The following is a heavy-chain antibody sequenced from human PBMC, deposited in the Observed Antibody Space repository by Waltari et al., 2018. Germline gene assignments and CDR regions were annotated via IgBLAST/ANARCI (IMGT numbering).Heavy chain of an antibody. Sequence: QVQLQESGPGLVKPSQTLSLTCTVSGGSISSGAYCWTWLRQSAGKGLEYIGFIYAGGNTDYNPSLRSRVTISVDKSKNQFALDVTSVTATDTAVYYCATGGELLEWDYWGQGTLVTVSS. CDR1: GGSISSGAYC. D-gene: IGHD1-26*01. V-gene: IGHV4-61*09. CDR3: ATGGELLEWDY. CDR2: IYAGGNT. J-gene: IGHJ4*02.